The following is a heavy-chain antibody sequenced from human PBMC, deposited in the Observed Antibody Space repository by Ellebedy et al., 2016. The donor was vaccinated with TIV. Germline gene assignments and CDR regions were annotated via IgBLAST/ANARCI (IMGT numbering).Heavy chain of an antibody. CDR1: GYSIRSGYS. Sequence: SETLSLXXTVSGYSIRSGYSWGWIRQPPGKGLDWIGNMYHSGSIYYNPALRSRVTLSFDTSKNQLSLKLSSVTAADTAVYYCARTDLRYGMDVWGQGTTVTVSS. CDR2: MYHSGSI. D-gene: IGHD3/OR15-3a*01. V-gene: IGHV4-38-2*02. J-gene: IGHJ6*02. CDR3: ARTDLRYGMDV.